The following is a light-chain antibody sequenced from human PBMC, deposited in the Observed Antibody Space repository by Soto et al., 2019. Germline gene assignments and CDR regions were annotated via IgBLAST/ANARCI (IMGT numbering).Light chain of an antibody. V-gene: IGKV3-20*01. CDR2: GEF. Sequence: EIVLTQSPGTLSLSPGERATLSCRASQSVSSSYLAWYQQKPGQAPRLLIYGEFRRATGIPDRFSGSGSGTDFTLNISRLEPEDFAVYYCQKYASSPLYAFGQGTKLEIK. CDR3: QKYASSPLYA. CDR1: QSVSSSY. J-gene: IGKJ2*01.